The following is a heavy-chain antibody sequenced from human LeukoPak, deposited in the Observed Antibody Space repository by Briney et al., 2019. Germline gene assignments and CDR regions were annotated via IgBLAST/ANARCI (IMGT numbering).Heavy chain of an antibody. V-gene: IGHV3-30*18. Sequence: PGGSLRLSCAAPGLTFSSYGMHWVRQAPGKGLEWVTVISFDGHTNYADSVKGRFTISRDNSKNTLYLQMNGLRDEDTAVYYCAKERGSTTHFDYWGQGTLVTVSS. CDR3: AKERGSTTHFDY. CDR2: ISFDGHT. CDR1: GLTFSSYG. J-gene: IGHJ4*02. D-gene: IGHD2-2*01.